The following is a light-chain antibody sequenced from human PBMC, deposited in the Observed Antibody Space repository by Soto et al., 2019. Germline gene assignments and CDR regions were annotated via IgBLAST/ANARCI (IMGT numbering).Light chain of an antibody. J-gene: IGKJ5*01. CDR1: QSVSSY. Sequence: EIVLTQSPATLSLSPGERVTLSCRASQSVSSYLAWYQQKPGQAPRLLIYDASNRATGIPARFSGSGSGTDFTLTISSLEPEDFAVYYCQQRSNWPPITFGQGTRPEIK. V-gene: IGKV3-11*01. CDR3: QQRSNWPPIT. CDR2: DAS.